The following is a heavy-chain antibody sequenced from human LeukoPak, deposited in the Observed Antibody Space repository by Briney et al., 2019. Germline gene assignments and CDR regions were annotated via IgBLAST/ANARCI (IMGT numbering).Heavy chain of an antibody. J-gene: IGHJ4*02. CDR2: ISGSGGST. D-gene: IGHD3-10*01. V-gene: IGHV3-23*01. CDR3: AKASTYYYGSGSYYYVY. CDR1: GFTFSSYA. Sequence: GGSLRLSCAASGFTFSSYAMSWVRQAPRKGLEWVSAISGSGGSTYYADSVKGRFTISRDNSKNTLYLQMNSLRAEDTAVYYCAKASTYYYGSGSYYYVYWGQGTLVTVSS.